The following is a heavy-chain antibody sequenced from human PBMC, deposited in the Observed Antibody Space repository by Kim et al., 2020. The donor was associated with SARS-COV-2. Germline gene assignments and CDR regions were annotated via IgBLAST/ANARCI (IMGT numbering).Heavy chain of an antibody. CDR2: INSDGSST. D-gene: IGHD2-15*01. CDR1: GFTFSSYW. J-gene: IGHJ6*02. CDR3: ARYCSGGSCYSYYYYGMDV. Sequence: GGSLRLSCAASGFTFSSYWMHWVRQAPGKGLVWVSRINSDGSSTSYADCVKGRFTISRDNAKNTLYLQMNSLRAEDTAVYYCARYCSGGSCYSYYYYGMDVWGQGTTVTVSS. V-gene: IGHV3-74*01.